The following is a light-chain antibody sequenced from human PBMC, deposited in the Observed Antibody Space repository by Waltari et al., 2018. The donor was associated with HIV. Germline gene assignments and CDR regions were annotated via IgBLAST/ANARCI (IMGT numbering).Light chain of an antibody. J-gene: IGLJ3*02. Sequence: QSALTQPPSASGSPGQSVIISCTGTTSDVGRYNYVSWYQQHPGRAPKLMIYEVNNRPPGVPDRFSGSKSGNTASRTVSGLQAEDEANYYCSSFGGNNPYLVFGGGTTLTVL. CDR2: EVN. CDR3: SSFGGNNPYLV. CDR1: TSDVGRYNY. V-gene: IGLV2-8*01.